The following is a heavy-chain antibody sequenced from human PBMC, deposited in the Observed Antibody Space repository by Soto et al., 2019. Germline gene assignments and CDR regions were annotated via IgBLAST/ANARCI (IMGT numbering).Heavy chain of an antibody. CDR3: ARAPAEGSVIYYEYRSGWYFDL. CDR2: IYYSGST. D-gene: IGHD3-10*01. J-gene: IGHJ2*01. CDR1: GGSISSYY. Sequence: SETLSLTCTVSGGSISSYYWSWIRQPPGTGLEWIGSIYYSGSTYYNPSLKSRVTISVDTAKNQFSLKLSSVTAADTAVYYCARAPAEGSVIYYEYRSGWYFDLWGRGTLVTSPQ. V-gene: IGHV4-59*08.